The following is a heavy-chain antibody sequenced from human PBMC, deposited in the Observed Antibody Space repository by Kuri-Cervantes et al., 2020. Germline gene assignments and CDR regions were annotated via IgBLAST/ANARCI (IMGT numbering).Heavy chain of an antibody. V-gene: IGHV1-2*02. Sequence: ASVKVSCKASGYTFTGYYMHWVRQAPGQGLEWMGWINPNSGGTNYAQKFQGRVTMTRDTSISTAYMELSRLRSEDTAVYYCARAYSSYVYGMDVWGQGTTVTVSS. CDR2: INPNSGGT. CDR3: ARAYSSYVYGMDV. D-gene: IGHD4-11*01. CDR1: GYTFTGYY. J-gene: IGHJ6*02.